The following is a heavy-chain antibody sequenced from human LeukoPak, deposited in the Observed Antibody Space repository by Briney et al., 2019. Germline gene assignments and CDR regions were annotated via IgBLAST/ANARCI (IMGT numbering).Heavy chain of an antibody. Sequence: GGSLRLSCAASGFTFSSYWMSWVRQAPGKGLEWVANIKQDGSEKYYVDSVKGRFTISRDNAKNSLYLQMNSLRAEDTAVYYCARDGLIRQQLIYGMDVWGQGTTVTVSS. V-gene: IGHV3-7*03. CDR1: GFTFSSYW. D-gene: IGHD6-13*01. CDR3: ARDGLIRQQLIYGMDV. J-gene: IGHJ6*02. CDR2: IKQDGSEK.